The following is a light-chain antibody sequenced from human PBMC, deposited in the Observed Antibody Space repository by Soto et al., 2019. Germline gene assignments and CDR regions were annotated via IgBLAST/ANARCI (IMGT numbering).Light chain of an antibody. J-gene: IGKJ1*01. Sequence: EIVMTQSPATLSVSPGERATLSCRASQSVNSNLAWYQQKPGQAPRLLIYGASTRATGTPARFSDSGSGTEFTLTISSLQSEDFAVYYCQQYNNWPPTFGQGTKVEIK. CDR3: QQYNNWPPT. CDR2: GAS. V-gene: IGKV3-15*01. CDR1: QSVNSN.